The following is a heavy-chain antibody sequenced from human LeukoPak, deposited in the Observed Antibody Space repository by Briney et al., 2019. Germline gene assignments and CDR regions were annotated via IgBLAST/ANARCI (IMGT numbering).Heavy chain of an antibody. J-gene: IGHJ4*02. CDR1: GFTFDDYA. V-gene: IGHV3-43D*03. D-gene: IGHD2-15*01. CDR2: ISWDGGST. Sequence: GGSLRLSCAASGFTFDDYAMHWVRQAPGKGLEWVSLISWDGGSTYYADSVKGRFTISRDNAKNSLYLQMNSVRAEDTAVYYCARDLSLYCSGGSCYSLNYWGQGTLVTVSS. CDR3: ARDLSLYCSGGSCYSLNY.